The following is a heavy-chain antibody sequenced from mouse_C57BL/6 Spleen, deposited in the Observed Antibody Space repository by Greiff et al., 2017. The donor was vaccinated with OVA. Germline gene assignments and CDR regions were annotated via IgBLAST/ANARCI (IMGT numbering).Heavy chain of an antibody. CDR3: AREDYDYDYAMDY. V-gene: IGHV1-54*01. D-gene: IGHD2-4*01. J-gene: IGHJ4*01. CDR2: INPGSGGT. CDR1: GYAFTNYL. Sequence: VMLVESGAELVRPGTSVKVSCKASGYAFTNYLIEWVKQRPGQGLEWIGVINPGSGGTNYNEKFKGKATLTADKSSSTAYMQLSSLTSEDSAVYFCAREDYDYDYAMDYWGQGTSVTVSS.